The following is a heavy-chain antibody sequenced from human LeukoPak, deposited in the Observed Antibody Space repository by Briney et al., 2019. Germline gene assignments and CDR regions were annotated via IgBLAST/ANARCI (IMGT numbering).Heavy chain of an antibody. CDR3: ARDVGGSLDY. J-gene: IGHJ4*02. V-gene: IGHV3-7*01. CDR1: GFTFTTNW. D-gene: IGHD1-26*01. Sequence: GGSLRLSCAASGFTFTTNWMAWVRQAPGKGLEWVANIKGDESARHQADSVKGPFTISRDNTQNSVYLQMSSLRGEDTAVYYCARDVGGSLDYWGQGTLVTVSS. CDR2: IKGDESAR.